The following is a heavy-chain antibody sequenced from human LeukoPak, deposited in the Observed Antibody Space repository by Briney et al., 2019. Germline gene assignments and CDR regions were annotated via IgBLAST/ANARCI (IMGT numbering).Heavy chain of an antibody. CDR3: ARDYCSTTSCYQGGFDP. Sequence: TLSLTCTVSGGSISSYYWSWIRQPPGKALEWLALIYWDDNKRYSPSLGSRLTITKDTSKNQVVLIMTNMDPVDTATYFCARDYCSTTSCYQGGFDPWAREPWSPSPQ. J-gene: IGHJ5*02. CDR1: GGSISSYYW. V-gene: IGHV2-5*08. D-gene: IGHD2-2*01. CDR2: IYWDDNK.